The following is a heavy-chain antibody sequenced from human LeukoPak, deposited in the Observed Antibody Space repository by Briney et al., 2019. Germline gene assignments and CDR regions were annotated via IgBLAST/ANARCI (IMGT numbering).Heavy chain of an antibody. Sequence: ASETLSFTGAVEGGSFNGYYSSWIRQHPGKGLEWIGYIYYSGSTYYNPSLKSRVTISVDTSKNQFTLKVNSVTAADTAVYYCGRVGSSWANGFVPPGQGTLVTVSS. V-gene: IGHV4-34*09. D-gene: IGHD6-13*01. J-gene: IGHJ5*02. CDR2: IYYSGST. CDR3: GRVGSSWANGFVP. CDR1: GGSFNGYY.